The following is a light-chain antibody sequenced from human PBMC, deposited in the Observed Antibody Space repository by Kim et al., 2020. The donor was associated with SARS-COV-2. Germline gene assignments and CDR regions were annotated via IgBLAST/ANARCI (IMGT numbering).Light chain of an antibody. Sequence: SYELTQPPSVSVAPGKTARITCGENNIGSKSVHWYQQKPGQAPVLVIYYDSDRPSGIPERFSGSNSGNTATLTISRVEAGDEADYHCQVWDSSSDHPVFGGGTKLTVL. CDR3: QVWDSSSDHPV. V-gene: IGLV3-21*04. J-gene: IGLJ3*02. CDR2: YDS. CDR1: NIGSKS.